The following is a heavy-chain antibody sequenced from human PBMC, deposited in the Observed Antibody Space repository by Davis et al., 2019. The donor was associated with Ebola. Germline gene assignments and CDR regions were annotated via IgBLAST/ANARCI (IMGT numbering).Heavy chain of an antibody. Sequence: PGGSLRLSCAASGFTFSTYSMSWVRQAPGKGLEWVSSISSDSDYIYYADSAKGRFTISRDNAKNSVYLQMNSLRAEDTALYYCAKDIGALPYSSPFDYWGPGTLVTVSS. CDR1: GFTFSTYS. D-gene: IGHD6-13*01. V-gene: IGHV3-21*04. CDR3: AKDIGALPYSSPFDY. J-gene: IGHJ4*02. CDR2: ISSDSDYI.